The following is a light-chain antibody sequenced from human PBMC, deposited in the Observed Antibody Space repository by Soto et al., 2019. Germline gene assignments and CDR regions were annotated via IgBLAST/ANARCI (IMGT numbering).Light chain of an antibody. V-gene: IGKV1-5*03. CDR3: QQYKSCPYT. CDR1: QSISTW. Sequence: DIKMTQSPSTLSASVGDRVTITCRASQSISTWLAWYQQKPGQAPMLLIYTPSSLQSGVPSRFSHSGSGTEFTLNISGLQPDDFTTYHCQQYKSCPYTFGQGTKLE. CDR2: TPS. J-gene: IGKJ2*01.